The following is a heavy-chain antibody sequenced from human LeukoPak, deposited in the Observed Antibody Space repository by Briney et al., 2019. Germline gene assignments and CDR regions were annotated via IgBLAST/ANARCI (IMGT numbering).Heavy chain of an antibody. V-gene: IGHV1-18*01. Sequence: GASVKVSCKASGYTFTSYGISWVRQAPGQGLEWMGWISAYNGNTNYAQKLQGRVTMTTDTSTSTAYMELRSLRSEDTAVYYCASLRTSRGYYYYYYGMDVWGQGTTVTVSS. J-gene: IGHJ6*02. CDR3: ASLRTSRGYYYYYYGMDV. CDR2: ISAYNGNT. D-gene: IGHD3-22*01. CDR1: GYTFTSYG.